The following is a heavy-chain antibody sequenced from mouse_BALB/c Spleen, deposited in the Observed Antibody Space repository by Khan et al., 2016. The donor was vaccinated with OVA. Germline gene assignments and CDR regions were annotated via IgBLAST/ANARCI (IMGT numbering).Heavy chain of an antibody. CDR3: ARDGSRDNYAMDY. CDR2: INYSGST. J-gene: IGHJ4*01. D-gene: IGHD2-3*01. V-gene: IGHV3-2*02. Sequence: VQLKESGPGLVNPSQSLSLTCTVTGYSITSDYAWNWIRQFPGNKLEWMGYINYSGSTNYNPALKSRISITRDTSKNQFFLQLNSVTTEDTATYYCARDGSRDNYAMDYWGQGTSVTVSS. CDR1: GYSITSDYA.